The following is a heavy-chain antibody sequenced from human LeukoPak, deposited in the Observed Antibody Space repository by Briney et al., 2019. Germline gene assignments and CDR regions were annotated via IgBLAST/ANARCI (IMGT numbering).Heavy chain of an antibody. J-gene: IGHJ5*02. Sequence: SGALSLTCAVDAGSSSGDYRSWIRPPPGKGRGWKAQINHSGRTNYNPCLKSRVTISVDTSKNQFSLKLSSVTAADTAVYYCARPRKRTTTVTTRFNWFDPWGQGTLVTVSS. CDR3: ARPRKRTTTVTTRFNWFDP. CDR1: AGSSSGDY. CDR2: INHSGRT. D-gene: IGHD4-17*01. V-gene: IGHV4-34*01.